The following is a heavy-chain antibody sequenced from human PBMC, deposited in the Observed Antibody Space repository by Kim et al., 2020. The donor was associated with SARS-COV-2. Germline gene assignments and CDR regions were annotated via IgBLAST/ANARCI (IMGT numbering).Heavy chain of an antibody. Sequence: ERDYLDSVKGRFIISRDNVGNTVFQQMDSVRVEDTAVYYCASHMYYAFDFWGRGALVTVSS. D-gene: IGHD3-3*01. V-gene: IGHV3-7*01. J-gene: IGHJ4*02. CDR2: ER. CDR3: ASHMYYAFDF.